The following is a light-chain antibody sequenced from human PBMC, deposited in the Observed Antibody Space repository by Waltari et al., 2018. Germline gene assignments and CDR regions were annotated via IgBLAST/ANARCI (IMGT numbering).Light chain of an antibody. V-gene: IGLV3-21*04. Sequence: YVLTPPPSVSVDPGKTARLPSGGANFGVTIVTWYQQKPGQAPVLVMFYDSDRPSEIPERFSGSNSGNTATLTISWVEAGDEADYHCQVWDDVTDSGVFGGGTKLTVL. CDR2: YDS. CDR3: QVWDDVTDSGV. CDR1: NFGVTI. J-gene: IGLJ3*02.